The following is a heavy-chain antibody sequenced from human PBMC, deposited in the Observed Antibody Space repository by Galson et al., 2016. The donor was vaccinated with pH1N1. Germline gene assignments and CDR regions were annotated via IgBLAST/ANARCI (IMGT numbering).Heavy chain of an antibody. CDR3: ASLLMWFTESLGMDV. V-gene: IGHV3-33*01. CDR2: IWYDGSQK. D-gene: IGHD2-21*01. Sequence: SLRLSCAASGFTFSSYGMHWVRQAPGKGLEGVAVIWYDGSQKYYSDSVEGRFTISRDNSKNTLYLQMNSLRVEDTAVHYCASLLMWFTESLGMDVWGQGTTVTVSS. J-gene: IGHJ6*02. CDR1: GFTFSSYG.